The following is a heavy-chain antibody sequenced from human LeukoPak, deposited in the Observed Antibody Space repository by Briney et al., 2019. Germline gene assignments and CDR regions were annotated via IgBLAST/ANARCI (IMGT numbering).Heavy chain of an antibody. J-gene: IGHJ4*02. Sequence: GGSLRLSCAASGFSFSTYSMNWVRQAPGKGLEWVSFIYSDNTHYSDSVKGRFTISRDNSKNTLYLQMNSLRAEDTAVYYCARRAGAYSHPYDYWGQGTLVTVSS. D-gene: IGHD4/OR15-4a*01. CDR2: IYSDNT. CDR3: ARRAGAYSHPYDY. CDR1: GFSFSTYS. V-gene: IGHV3-53*01.